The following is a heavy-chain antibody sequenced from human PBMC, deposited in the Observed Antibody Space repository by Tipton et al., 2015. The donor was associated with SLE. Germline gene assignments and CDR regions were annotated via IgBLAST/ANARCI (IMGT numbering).Heavy chain of an antibody. D-gene: IGHD2-21*02. CDR1: GYSISRSYY. Sequence: GLVKPSETLSLTCVVSGYSISRSYYWAWIRKPPGKGLQWVGSIYQSENTFYNPSLRSRVTVSVDTSKNQFSLNLNSVTAADTAVYFCARGGDSDAFDIWGQGTFVAVSS. CDR3: ARGGDSDAFDI. V-gene: IGHV4-38-2*01. CDR2: IYQSENT. J-gene: IGHJ3*02.